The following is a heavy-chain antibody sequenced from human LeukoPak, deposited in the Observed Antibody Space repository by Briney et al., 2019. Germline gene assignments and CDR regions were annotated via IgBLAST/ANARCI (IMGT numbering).Heavy chain of an antibody. D-gene: IGHD6-13*01. CDR3: ARMIGGYSSS. Sequence: SETLSLTCTVSGGSISGSNYYWGWIRQPPGKGLEWIGSIYYSGSTYYNPSLKSRVTISVDTSKNQFSLKLRSVTAADTAVYYCARMIGGYSSSWGQGTLVTVSS. CDR2: IYYSGST. CDR1: GGSISGSNYY. V-gene: IGHV4-39*01. J-gene: IGHJ4*02.